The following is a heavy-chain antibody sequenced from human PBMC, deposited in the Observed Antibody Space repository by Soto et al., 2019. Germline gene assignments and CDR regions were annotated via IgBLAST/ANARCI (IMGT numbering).Heavy chain of an antibody. Sequence: ASVKVFCKTSGYTFTNYGITWVRQAPGQGLEWMVWISAYNGNTNYAQKLQGRVTMNTDASTSTAYMELRSLRSDDTAVYYCGVCLRSTSCPEDYWGPGTPVTVSS. D-gene: IGHD2-2*01. CDR3: GVCLRSTSCPEDY. J-gene: IGHJ4*01. V-gene: IGHV1-18*01. CDR2: ISAYNGNT. CDR1: GYTFTNYG.